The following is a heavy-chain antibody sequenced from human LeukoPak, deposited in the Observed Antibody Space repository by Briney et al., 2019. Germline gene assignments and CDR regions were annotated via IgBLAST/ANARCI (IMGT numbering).Heavy chain of an antibody. CDR1: GFTFSTYG. V-gene: IGHV3-33*01. Sequence: PGGSLRLSCAASGFTFSTYGMHWVRQAPGKGLEWVALIWYDGSNKYYADSVKGRFTISRDNSKNTLYLQMNSLRAEDTAVYYCARFGELFDAFDIWGQGTMVTVSS. CDR3: ARFGELFDAFDI. D-gene: IGHD3-10*01. J-gene: IGHJ3*02. CDR2: IWYDGSNK.